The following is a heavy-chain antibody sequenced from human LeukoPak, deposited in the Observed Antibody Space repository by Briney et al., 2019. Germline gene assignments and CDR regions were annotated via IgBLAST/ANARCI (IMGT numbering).Heavy chain of an antibody. J-gene: IGHJ4*02. Sequence: PGGSLRLSCAASGFTFSSYAMNWVRQAPGKGLERVSSISGRSDDIYYADSVKGRFTISRDNAKNSVFLQMNNLRVEDTAIYYCARRGYHDSSGYDFWGQGAPVTVSS. CDR3: ARRGYHDSSGYDF. CDR1: GFTFSSYA. D-gene: IGHD3-22*01. CDR2: ISGRSDDI. V-gene: IGHV3-21*06.